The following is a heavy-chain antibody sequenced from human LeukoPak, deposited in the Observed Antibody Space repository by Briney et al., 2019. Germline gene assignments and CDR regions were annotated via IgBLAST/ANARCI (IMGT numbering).Heavy chain of an antibody. J-gene: IGHJ5*02. V-gene: IGHV4-59*01. CDR2: IANGNT. Sequence: NPSETLSLTCSVAGGSISTYCWNWIRQTPGKGLEWIGHIANGNTDYNPSLKSRVTISVDTSKNQFSLKLTSVSAEDTAVYYCARDKAHSYGRYFDPWGQGALVIVSS. CDR3: ARDKAHSYGRYFDP. CDR1: GGSISTYC. D-gene: IGHD5-18*01.